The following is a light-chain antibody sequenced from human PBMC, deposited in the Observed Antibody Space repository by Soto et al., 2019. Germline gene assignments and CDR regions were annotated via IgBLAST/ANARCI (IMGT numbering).Light chain of an antibody. V-gene: IGKV4-1*01. J-gene: IGKJ4*01. CDR1: QTASDTSQNRHY. CDR3: QQYYRTPLT. Sequence: DVVMTQSPDSLAVSLGERATINCKSCQTASDTSQNRHYLAWYQQKPGQPPKLLISWASTRASGVPERFSGSGSETDFTLTISSLQAEDVAVYYCQQYYRTPLTFGGGTKVGIK. CDR2: WAS.